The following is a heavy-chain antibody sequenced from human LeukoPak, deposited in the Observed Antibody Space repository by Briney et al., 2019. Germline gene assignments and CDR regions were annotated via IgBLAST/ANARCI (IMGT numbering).Heavy chain of an antibody. Sequence: ASVKVSCKASGYTFTSYYMHWVRQAPGQGLEWMGIINPSGGSTSYAQKFQGRVTMTRDTSTSTVYMELSSLRSEDTAVYCCARASTVVTAFDYWGQGTLVTVSS. CDR2: INPSGGST. CDR1: GYTFTSYY. D-gene: IGHD4-23*01. V-gene: IGHV1-46*03. J-gene: IGHJ4*02. CDR3: ARASTVVTAFDY.